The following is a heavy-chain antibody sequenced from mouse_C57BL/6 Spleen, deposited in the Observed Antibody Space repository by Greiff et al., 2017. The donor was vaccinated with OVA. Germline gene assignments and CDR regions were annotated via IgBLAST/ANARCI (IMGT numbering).Heavy chain of an antibody. CDR3: ARGYYGSSYLAWFAY. J-gene: IGHJ3*01. D-gene: IGHD1-1*01. Sequence: EVQLQESGPGLVKPSQSLSLTCSVTGYSITSGYYWNWIRQFPGNKLEWMGYISYDGSNNYNPSLKNPISITRDTSKNQFFLKLNSVTTEDTATYYCARGYYGSSYLAWFAYWGQGTLVTVSA. CDR2: ISYDGSN. V-gene: IGHV3-6*01. CDR1: GYSITSGYY.